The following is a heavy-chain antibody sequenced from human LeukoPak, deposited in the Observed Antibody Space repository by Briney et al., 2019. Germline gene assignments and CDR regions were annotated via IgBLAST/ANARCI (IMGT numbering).Heavy chain of an antibody. CDR2: ISGSAGST. V-gene: IGHV3-23*01. Sequence: GGSLRLSCAASEFTFSSYAMSWVSQAPGKGLEWVSSISGSAGSTHYADSVKGRFTISRDNSKNTLYLQMNSLRAEDTAVYYCARLDYGSGSSILPYFDYWGQGTLVTVSS. CDR3: ARLDYGSGSSILPYFDY. D-gene: IGHD3-10*01. J-gene: IGHJ4*02. CDR1: EFTFSSYA.